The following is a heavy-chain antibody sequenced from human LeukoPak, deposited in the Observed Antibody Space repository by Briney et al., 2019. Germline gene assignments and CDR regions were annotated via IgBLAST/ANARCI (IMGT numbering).Heavy chain of an antibody. D-gene: IGHD4-23*01. CDR3: ARGRPHGNDY. Sequence: GRSLRLSCVASGFTFSTYGMHWVRQAPGKGLEWVAVVWFDGSNKNYAESVKGRFTISRDNPKNTLYLQMDSLRAEDTAVYYCARGRPHGNDYWGQGTLVTVSS. V-gene: IGHV3-33*01. J-gene: IGHJ4*02. CDR2: VWFDGSNK. CDR1: GFTFSTYG.